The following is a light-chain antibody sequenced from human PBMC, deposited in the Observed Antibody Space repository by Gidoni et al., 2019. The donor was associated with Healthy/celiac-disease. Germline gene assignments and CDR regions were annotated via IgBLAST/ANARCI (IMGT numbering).Light chain of an antibody. CDR2: DVS. V-gene: IGLV2-14*03. CDR3: SSYTSSSTLVV. CDR1: SSDVGGYIY. J-gene: IGLJ2*01. Sequence: QSAMPQPASVSGSPGQSITISCTGTSSDVGGYIYVSWYQHHPGKAPQLMIYDVSNRPSGVSNRFSGSKSGNTAALTISGLQAEDEADYYCSSYTSSSTLVVFGGGTKLTV.